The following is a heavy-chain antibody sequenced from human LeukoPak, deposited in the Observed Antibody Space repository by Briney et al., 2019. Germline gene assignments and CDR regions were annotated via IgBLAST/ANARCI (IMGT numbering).Heavy chain of an antibody. CDR2: INHSGST. Sequence: PSETLSLTCTVSGGSFSGYYWSWIRQPPGKGLEWIGEINHSGSTNYNPSLKSRVTISVDTSKNQFSLKLSSVTTADTAVYYCARGAQTVDTPVAGIDYWGQGTLVTVSS. CDR1: GGSFSGYY. V-gene: IGHV4-34*01. D-gene: IGHD6-19*01. J-gene: IGHJ4*02. CDR3: ARGAQTVDTPVAGIDY.